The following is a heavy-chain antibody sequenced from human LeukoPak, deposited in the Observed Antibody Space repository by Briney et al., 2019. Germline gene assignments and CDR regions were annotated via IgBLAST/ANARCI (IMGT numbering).Heavy chain of an antibody. J-gene: IGHJ3*01. V-gene: IGHV1-8*01. Sequence: ASVKVSCKASGYAFTTYDINWVRQAPGQGLEWMGWVNPNRGTTGYAQSFQGRVTMTRETSISTVYMELSNLRSEDTAVYYCVYSSGAFDLWGQGTMVTVSS. D-gene: IGHD3-10*01. CDR2: VNPNRGTT. CDR1: GYAFTTYD. CDR3: VYSSGAFDL.